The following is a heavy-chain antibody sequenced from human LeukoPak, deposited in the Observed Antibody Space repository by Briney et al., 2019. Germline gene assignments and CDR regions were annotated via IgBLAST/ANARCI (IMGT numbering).Heavy chain of an antibody. CDR3: ARIPTVTFFDY. V-gene: IGHV4-39*07. D-gene: IGHD4-17*01. J-gene: IGHJ4*02. CDR1: GGSISSRTYY. Sequence: SETLSLTCTVSGGSISSRTYYWGWIRQPPGKGLEWIGSIYYSESTYQNPSLKSRVTISVDTSKNQFSLKLSSVTAADTAVYYCARIPTVTFFDYWGQGTLVTVSS. CDR2: IYYSEST.